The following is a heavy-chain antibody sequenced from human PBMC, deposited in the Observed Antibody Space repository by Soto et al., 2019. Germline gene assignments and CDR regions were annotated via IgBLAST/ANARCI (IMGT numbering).Heavy chain of an antibody. CDR3: AKESLFPSIQGIITN. Sequence: EVRLSESGGGLARPGGSLRLSCEASGLNFAGYAMSWVRQAPGKGLDWVSSLSSGGEKTYYSDSVRGRFTISRDNTKNTVYLQMNTLSADDTAVYFCAKESLFPSIQGIITNWGQGVVVTVSS. J-gene: IGHJ4*02. CDR2: LSSGGEKT. D-gene: IGHD2-2*01. CDR1: GLNFAGYA. V-gene: IGHV3-23*01.